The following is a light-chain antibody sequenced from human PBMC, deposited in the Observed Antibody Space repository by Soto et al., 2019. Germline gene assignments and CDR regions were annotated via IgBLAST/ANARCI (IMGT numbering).Light chain of an antibody. Sequence: EIVLTQSPGTLSLSPGERATLSCRASQTVSSSSLAWYLQKPGQAPRLLIYGASSRATGIPDRFSGSGSGTDFTLTISRLEPEDFEVYYCQQYGSSPATFGQGTKVEIK. V-gene: IGKV3-20*01. J-gene: IGKJ1*01. CDR3: QQYGSSPAT. CDR2: GAS. CDR1: QTVSSSS.